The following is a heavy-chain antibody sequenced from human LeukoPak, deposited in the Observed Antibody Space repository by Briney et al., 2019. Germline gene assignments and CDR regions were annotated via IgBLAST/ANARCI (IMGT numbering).Heavy chain of an antibody. CDR1: GFTFSNYW. CDR3: ARDKAGTSFDY. D-gene: IGHD6-13*01. V-gene: IGHV3-74*01. Sequence: PGGSLRLSCAASGFTFSNYWMHWVRQAPGKGLVWVSRINNDGSSTIYADSVKGRFTISTDNAKNTLYVQMNSLRAEDTAVYYGARDKAGTSFDYWGQGTLVTVSS. J-gene: IGHJ4*02. CDR2: INNDGSST.